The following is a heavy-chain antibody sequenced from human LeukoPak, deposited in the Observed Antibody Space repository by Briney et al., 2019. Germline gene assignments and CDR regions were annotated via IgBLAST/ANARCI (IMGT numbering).Heavy chain of an antibody. Sequence: ASVKVSCMASGYSFTSYGITWVRQAPGQGLEWMGWISAHYGHTNYAQKFQGRVTMTTDTSTSTAYMELRSLRSDDTAVYYCARGFYHGHRAGLSCFLLDYWGQGALVIVSS. J-gene: IGHJ4*02. CDR3: ARGFYHGHRAGLSCFLLDY. CDR2: ISAHYGHT. D-gene: IGHD2-8*02. CDR1: GYSFTSYG. V-gene: IGHV1-18*01.